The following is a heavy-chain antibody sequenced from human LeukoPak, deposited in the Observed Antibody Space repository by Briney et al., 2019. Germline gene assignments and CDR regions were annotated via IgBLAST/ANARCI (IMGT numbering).Heavy chain of an antibody. V-gene: IGHV3-23*01. J-gene: IGHJ4*02. CDR3: AKGSTCGGDCYYFEY. D-gene: IGHD2-21*02. CDR2: ISGSGGST. Sequence: TGGSLRLSCAASGFTFSSYAMSWVRQAPGKGLEGVSAISGSGGSTYYADSVKGRFTISRDNSKNTLYLQMNTLRAEDTTVYYCAKGSTCGGDCYYFEYWGQGTLVTVSS. CDR1: GFTFSSYA.